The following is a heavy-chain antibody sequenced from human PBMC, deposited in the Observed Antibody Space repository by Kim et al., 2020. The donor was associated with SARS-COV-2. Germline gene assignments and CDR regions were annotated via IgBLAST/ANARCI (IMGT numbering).Heavy chain of an antibody. D-gene: IGHD3-16*01. J-gene: IGHJ6*02. V-gene: IGHV3-13*01. CDR3: ARDLARTRYDYYGMDV. Sequence: SLKGRFTISRENAKNSLYLQMNSLRAGDTAVYYCARDLARTRYDYYGMDVWGQGTTVTVSS.